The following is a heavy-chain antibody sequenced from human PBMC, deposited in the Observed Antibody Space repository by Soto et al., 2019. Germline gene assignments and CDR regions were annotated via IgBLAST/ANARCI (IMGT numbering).Heavy chain of an antibody. CDR1: GGSFSGYY. Sequence: QVQLQQWGAGLLKPSETLSLTCAVYGGSFSGYYWSWIRQPPGKGLEWIGEINHSGSTNYNPSLKSRGTLSVDPSKNQFSLKLSSVTAADTAVYYCARAEPGEYYDRSGPPGYWGQGTLVTVSS. CDR2: INHSGST. V-gene: IGHV4-34*01. J-gene: IGHJ4*02. D-gene: IGHD3-22*01. CDR3: ARAEPGEYYDRSGPPGY.